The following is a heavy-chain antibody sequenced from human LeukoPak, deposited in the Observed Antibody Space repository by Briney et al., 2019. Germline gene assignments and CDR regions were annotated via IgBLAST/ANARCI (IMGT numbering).Heavy chain of an antibody. Sequence: GGSLRLSCAGSGFTFSSYAMHWVRQAPGKGLEYVSGISSNGYSTYYANSVTGRFTISRDNSKNTLYLQMGSLRADDVAVYYCARSVDLLVVTLGYFDYWGQGTLVTASS. D-gene: IGHD2-15*01. V-gene: IGHV3-64*01. CDR1: GFTFSSYA. CDR3: ARSVDLLVVTLGYFDY. CDR2: ISSNGYST. J-gene: IGHJ4*02.